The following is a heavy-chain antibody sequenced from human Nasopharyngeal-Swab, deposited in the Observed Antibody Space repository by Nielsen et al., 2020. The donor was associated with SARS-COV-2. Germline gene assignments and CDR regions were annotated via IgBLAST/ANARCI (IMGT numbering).Heavy chain of an antibody. V-gene: IGHV3-21*01. CDR1: GFTFSSYS. Sequence: GESLKISCAASGFTFSSYSMNWVRQAPGKGLEWVSSISSSSSYIYYADSVKGRFTIPRDNAKNSLYLQMNSLRAEDTAVYYCARTRSPYGDYVDFDYWGQGTLVTVSS. J-gene: IGHJ4*02. CDR2: ISSSSSYI. CDR3: ARTRSPYGDYVDFDY. D-gene: IGHD4-17*01.